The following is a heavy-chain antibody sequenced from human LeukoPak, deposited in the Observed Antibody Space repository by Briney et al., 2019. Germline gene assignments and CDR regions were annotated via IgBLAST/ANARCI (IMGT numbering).Heavy chain of an antibody. D-gene: IGHD3-22*01. CDR2: IYYSGST. J-gene: IGHJ4*02. CDR3: ARHPDPYYYDSSGSRSFFDY. V-gene: IGHV4-59*08. Sequence: ASETLSLTCTVSGGSISSYYWSWIRQPPGKGLEWIGYIYYSGSTNYNPSLKSRVTISVDTSKNQFSLKLSSVTAADTAVYYCARHPDPYYYDSSGSRSFFDYWGQGTLVTVSS. CDR1: GGSISSYY.